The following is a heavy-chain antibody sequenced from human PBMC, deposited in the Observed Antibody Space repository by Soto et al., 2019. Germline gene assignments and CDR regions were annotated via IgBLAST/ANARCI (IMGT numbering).Heavy chain of an antibody. Sequence: LRLSCEGSGFPFSDSYMAWIRQAPGKGLEEIATISSTGSTPYYADSVKGRFTISRDNAQNSLYLEMNNLRAEDTAVYYCARGQQLVANWLDPWGQGILVTVSS. CDR3: ARGQQLVANWLDP. J-gene: IGHJ5*02. V-gene: IGHV3-11*01. CDR1: GFPFSDSY. D-gene: IGHD6-6*01. CDR2: ISSTGSTP.